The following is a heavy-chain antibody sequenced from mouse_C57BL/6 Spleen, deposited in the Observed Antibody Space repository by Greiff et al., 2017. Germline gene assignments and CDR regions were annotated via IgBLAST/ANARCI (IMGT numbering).Heavy chain of an antibody. Sequence: VQLKQPGAELVRPGSSVKLSCKASGYTFTSYWMHWVKQRPIQGLEWIGNIDPSDSETHYNQKFKDKATLTVDKSSSTAYMQLSSLTSEDSAVYYCAVDSSGYGYAMDYWGQGTSVTVSS. CDR3: AVDSSGYGYAMDY. D-gene: IGHD3-2*02. V-gene: IGHV1-52*01. J-gene: IGHJ4*01. CDR2: IDPSDSET. CDR1: GYTFTSYW.